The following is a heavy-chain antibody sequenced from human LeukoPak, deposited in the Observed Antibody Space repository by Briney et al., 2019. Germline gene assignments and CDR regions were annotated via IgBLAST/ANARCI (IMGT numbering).Heavy chain of an antibody. CDR2: ISSSSSTI. CDR3: AREIPWGTITLDC. J-gene: IGHJ4*02. V-gene: IGHV3-48*04. Sequence: GGSLRLSCAASGFTFSSYSMNWVRQAPGKGLEWVSYISSSSSTIYYADSVKGRFTISRDNAKNSLYLQMNSLRAEDTAVYYCAREIPWGTITLDCWGQGTLVTVSS. D-gene: IGHD1-7*01. CDR1: GFTFSSYS.